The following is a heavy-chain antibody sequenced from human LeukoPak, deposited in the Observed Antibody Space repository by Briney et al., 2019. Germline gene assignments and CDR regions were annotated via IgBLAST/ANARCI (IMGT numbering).Heavy chain of an antibody. D-gene: IGHD4-23*01. J-gene: IGHJ5*02. CDR2: IYHSGST. V-gene: IGHV4-38-2*02. CDR3: AKTTTVVTSLSWFDP. Sequence: PSETLSLTCTVSGYSISSGYYWGWIRQPPGKGLEWIGSIYHSGSTYYNPSLKSRVTISVDTSKNQFSLKLSSVTAADTAVYYCAKTTTVVTSLSWFDPWGQGTLVTVSS. CDR1: GYSISSGYY.